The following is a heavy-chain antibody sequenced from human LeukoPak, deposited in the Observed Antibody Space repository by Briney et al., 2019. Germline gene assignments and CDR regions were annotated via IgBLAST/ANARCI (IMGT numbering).Heavy chain of an antibody. V-gene: IGHV3-30-3*01. CDR3: ARAQTVYDILTGPLN. CDR2: ISYDGSNK. J-gene: IGHJ4*02. D-gene: IGHD3-9*01. CDR1: GFTFSSYA. Sequence: GRSLRLSCAASGFTFSSYAMHWVRQAPGKGLGWVAVISYDGSNKYYADSVKGRFTISRDNSKNTLYLQMNSLRAEDTAVHYCARAQTVYDILTGPLNWGQGTLVTVSS.